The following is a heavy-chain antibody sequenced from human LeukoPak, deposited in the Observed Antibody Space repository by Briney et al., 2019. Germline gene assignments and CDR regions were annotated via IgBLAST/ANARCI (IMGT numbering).Heavy chain of an antibody. CDR1: GGSISSSSYY. V-gene: IGHV4-39*01. D-gene: IGHD6-19*01. CDR3: ARVGWGAFDI. J-gene: IGHJ3*02. Sequence: PSETLSLTCTVSGGSISSSSYYWGWIRQPPGKGLEWIGGIYYSGSTYYNPSLKSRVTISVDTSKNQFSLKLTSVTAADTAVYYCARVGWGAFDIWGQGTMVTVSS. CDR2: IYYSGST.